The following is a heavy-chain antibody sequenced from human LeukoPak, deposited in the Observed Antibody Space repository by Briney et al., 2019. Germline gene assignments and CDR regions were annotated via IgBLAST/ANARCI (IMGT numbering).Heavy chain of an antibody. CDR2: IRYDGSNK. V-gene: IGHV3-30*02. CDR3: AKDPYDSSGYPLDY. D-gene: IGHD3-22*01. J-gene: IGHJ4*02. Sequence: PGGSLRLSCAASGFTFDDYGMSWVRQAPGKGLEWVAFIRYDGSNKYYADSVKGRFTISRDNSKNTLCLQMNSLRAEDTAVYYCAKDPYDSSGYPLDYWGQGTLVTVSS. CDR1: GFTFDDYG.